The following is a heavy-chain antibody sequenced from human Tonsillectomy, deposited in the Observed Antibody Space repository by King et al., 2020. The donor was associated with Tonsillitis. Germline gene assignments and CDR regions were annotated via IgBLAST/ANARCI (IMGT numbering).Heavy chain of an antibody. D-gene: IGHD3-22*01. Sequence: QLVQSGAEVKKPGASVKVSCKASGYTFTSYGISWVRQAPGQGLEWMGWISAYNGNTNYVQKFQGRVTMTADPSTSTAYMELRSLRADDTAVYYCAKDRAPGVVMTTPDFDYWGQGTLVTVSS. CDR2: ISAYNGNT. CDR3: AKDRAPGVVMTTPDFDY. CDR1: GYTFTSYG. V-gene: IGHV1-18*01. J-gene: IGHJ4*02.